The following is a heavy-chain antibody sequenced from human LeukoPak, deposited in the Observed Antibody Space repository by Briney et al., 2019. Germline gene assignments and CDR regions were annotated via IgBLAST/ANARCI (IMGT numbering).Heavy chain of an antibody. D-gene: IGHD6-13*01. J-gene: IGHJ4*02. Sequence: SETLSLTCTVSGGSISSYYWSWIRQPPGKGLEWIGYIYFSGSTNYNPSLKSRVTISVDTSRNQFSLQLSSVIAADTAVYYCARTSHPHGSSWLFDYWGQGTLVTVSS. CDR1: GGSISSYY. CDR3: ARTSHPHGSSWLFDY. CDR2: IYFSGST. V-gene: IGHV4-59*01.